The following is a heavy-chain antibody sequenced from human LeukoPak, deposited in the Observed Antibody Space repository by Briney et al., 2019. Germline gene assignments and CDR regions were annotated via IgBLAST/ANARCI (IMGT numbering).Heavy chain of an antibody. CDR3: AREGDSSGYLDY. V-gene: IGHV3-21*01. CDR2: ISSSSSYI. Sequence: PGGSLRLSCAASGFTFSSYSMNWVRQAPGKGLEWVSSISSSSSYIYYADSVKGRFTISRDNAKNSLYLQMNSLRAEDTAVYYCAREGDSSGYLDYWGQGTLVTVSS. J-gene: IGHJ4*02. CDR1: GFTFSSYS. D-gene: IGHD3-22*01.